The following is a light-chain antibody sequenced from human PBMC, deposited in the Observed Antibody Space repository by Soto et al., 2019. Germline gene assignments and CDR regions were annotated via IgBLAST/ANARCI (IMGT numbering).Light chain of an antibody. V-gene: IGKV4-1*01. CDR3: QQYYSIPLT. CDR2: WAS. CDR1: QSVLYSSSNKNY. Sequence: DIVMTQSPDSLAVSLGERATINCKSSQSVLYSSSNKNYLDWYQQKPGQPPKLLIYWASTRESGVPDRFSGRGSGTDFTLTISSLQAEDVAVYYCQQYYSIPLTFGQGTRLEIK. J-gene: IGKJ5*01.